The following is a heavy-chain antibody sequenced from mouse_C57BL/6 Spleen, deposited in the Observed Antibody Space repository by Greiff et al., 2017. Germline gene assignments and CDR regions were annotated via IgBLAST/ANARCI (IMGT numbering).Heavy chain of an antibody. CDR3: AICDDYSIPFYAMDY. V-gene: IGHV1-74*01. Sequence: QVQLKQPGAELVKPGASVKVSCKASGYTFTSYWMHWVKQRPGQGLEWIGRIHPSDSDTNYNQKFKGKATLTVDKSSSTAYMQLSSLTSEDSAVYYCAICDDYSIPFYAMDYWGQGTSVTVSS. CDR1: GYTFTSYW. CDR2: IHPSDSDT. J-gene: IGHJ4*01. D-gene: IGHD2-5*01.